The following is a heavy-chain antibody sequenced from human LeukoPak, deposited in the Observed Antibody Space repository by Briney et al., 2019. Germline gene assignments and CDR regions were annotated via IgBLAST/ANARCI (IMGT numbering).Heavy chain of an antibody. Sequence: SETLSLTCAVYGGSFSGYYWSWIRQPPGKGLEWIGEINHSGSTNYNPSLKSRVTISVDTSKNQFSLKLSSVTAADTAVYYCASSFSRHSYGYRKWGQGTPVTVSS. CDR3: ASSFSRHSYGYRK. V-gene: IGHV4-34*01. CDR1: GGSFSGYY. CDR2: INHSGST. D-gene: IGHD5-18*01. J-gene: IGHJ4*02.